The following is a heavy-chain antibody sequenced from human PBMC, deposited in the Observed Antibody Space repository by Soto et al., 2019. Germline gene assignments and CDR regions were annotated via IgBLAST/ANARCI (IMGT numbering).Heavy chain of an antibody. CDR3: ARDALWLRFWYFDL. CDR1: GGSISSGGYY. Sequence: QVQLQESGPGLVKPSQTLSLTCTVSGGSISSGGYYWSWIRQHPGKGLEWIGYIYYSGSTYYNPSFKSRVTISVDKSKNQSSLKLSSVTAADTAVYYCARDALWLRFWYFDLWGRGTLVTVSS. V-gene: IGHV4-31*03. J-gene: IGHJ2*01. D-gene: IGHD3-10*01. CDR2: IYYSGST.